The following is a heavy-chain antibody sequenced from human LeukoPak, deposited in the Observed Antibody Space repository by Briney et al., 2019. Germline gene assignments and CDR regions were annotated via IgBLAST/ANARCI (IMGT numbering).Heavy chain of an antibody. D-gene: IGHD6-19*01. J-gene: IGHJ4*02. CDR1: AFTFSKYW. V-gene: IGHV3-74*01. CDR3: ATKQWLAPPPDS. Sequence: PGGSLRLSCAASAFTFSKYWMLWVRQAPGKGLESVSRINTDGTVTTYAGSVKGRFTVSRDNADNTMFLQMNSVRDEDTAVYYCATKQWLAPPPDSWGQGTPVTVSS. CDR2: INTDGTVT.